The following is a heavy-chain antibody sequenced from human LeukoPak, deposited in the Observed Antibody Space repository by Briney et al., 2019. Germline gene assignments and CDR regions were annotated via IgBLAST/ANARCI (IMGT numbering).Heavy chain of an antibody. V-gene: IGHV3-53*01. CDR1: GFTVSSNY. J-gene: IGHJ3*02. CDR2: IYSGGST. D-gene: IGHD1-26*01. CDR3: AKDVVGAFDI. Sequence: GGSLRLSCAASGFTVSSNYMSWVRQAPGKGLEWVSVIYSGGSTYYADSVKGRFTISRDNSKNTLYLQMNSLRAEDTAVYCCAKDVVGAFDIWGQGTMVTVSS.